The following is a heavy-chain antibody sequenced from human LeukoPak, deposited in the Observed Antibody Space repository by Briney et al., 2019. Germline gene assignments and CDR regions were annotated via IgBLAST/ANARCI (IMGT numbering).Heavy chain of an antibody. J-gene: IGHJ4*02. V-gene: IGHV4-59*01. CDR2: IYYSGST. CDR1: GGSISSYY. D-gene: IGHD6-13*01. Sequence: SETLSLTCTVSGGSISSYYWSWIRQPPGKGLEWIGYIYYSGSTNYNPSLKSRVTISVDTSKNQFSLKLSSVTAADTAVYYCAGARQQLAYYFDYWGQGTLVTVSS. CDR3: AGARQQLAYYFDY.